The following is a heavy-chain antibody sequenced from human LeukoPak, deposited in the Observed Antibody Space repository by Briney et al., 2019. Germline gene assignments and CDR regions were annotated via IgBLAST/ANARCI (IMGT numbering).Heavy chain of an antibody. V-gene: IGHV1-46*01. Sequence: GASVKVSCKASGYTFTNYYIHWVRQAPGQGLEWMGISNPGDGSTTYAQKFQARVTMTRDTSTSTVYMDLSSLKSEDTAVHYCASPAGYSKNFDYWGQGTLVTVTS. CDR2: SNPGDGST. CDR3: ASPAGYSKNFDY. J-gene: IGHJ4*02. D-gene: IGHD6-13*01. CDR1: GYTFTNYY.